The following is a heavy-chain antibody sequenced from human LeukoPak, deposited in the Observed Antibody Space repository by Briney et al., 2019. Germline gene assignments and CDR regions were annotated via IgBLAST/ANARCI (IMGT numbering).Heavy chain of an antibody. D-gene: IGHD4-17*01. CDR2: IGRSGSTV. CDR1: GFTFSTYE. Sequence: GGSLRLSCAASGFTFSTYEMNWVRQAPGKGLEWVSYIGRSGSTVYYADSVKGRFTISRDNAKNSLYLQMNSLRAEDTAVYYCARDGLMTTVTTHFDYWGQGTLVTVSS. J-gene: IGHJ4*02. CDR3: ARDGLMTTVTTHFDY. V-gene: IGHV3-48*03.